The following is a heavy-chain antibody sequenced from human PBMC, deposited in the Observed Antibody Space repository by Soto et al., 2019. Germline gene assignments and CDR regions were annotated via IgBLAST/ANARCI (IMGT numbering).Heavy chain of an antibody. J-gene: IGHJ4*02. CDR2: INAGNGNT. CDR3: AREPAYNWNSGYYIDY. Sequence: QVQLVQSGAEVKKPGASVKVSCKASGYTFTSYAMHWVRQAPGQRLEWMGWINAGNGNTKYSQKFQGRVTITRDTTANTAYTELSSMRSEDTAVYYCAREPAYNWNSGYYIDYWGQGTMVTVSS. CDR1: GYTFTSYA. V-gene: IGHV1-3*01. D-gene: IGHD1-7*01.